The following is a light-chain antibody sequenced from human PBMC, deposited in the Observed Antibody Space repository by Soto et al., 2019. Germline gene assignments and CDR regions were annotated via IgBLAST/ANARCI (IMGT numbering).Light chain of an antibody. Sequence: QSALTQPPSASGSPGQSVTISCTGTSSDVGGSDYVSWYQHHPGKAPKLMIYDVSKRPSGVPDRFSGSKSGNMASLTVSGLQAEDEADYYCISHVGHSNVFGTGTQLTVL. CDR3: ISHVGHSNV. J-gene: IGLJ1*01. CDR1: SSDVGGSDY. CDR2: DVS. V-gene: IGLV2-8*01.